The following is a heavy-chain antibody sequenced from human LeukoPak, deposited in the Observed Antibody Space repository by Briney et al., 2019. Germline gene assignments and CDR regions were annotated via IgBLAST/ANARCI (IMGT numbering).Heavy chain of an antibody. V-gene: IGHV3-48*02. CDR2: ITSSSSTI. J-gene: IGHJ5*02. Sequence: PGGSLRLSCAASGFTFSSYAMSWVRQAPGKGLEWISYITSSSSTIYYADSVKGRFTISRDNAKNSLYLQMNSLRDEDTAVYYCARGTSPFDPWGRGTLVTVSS. CDR1: GFTFSSYA. CDR3: ARGTSPFDP.